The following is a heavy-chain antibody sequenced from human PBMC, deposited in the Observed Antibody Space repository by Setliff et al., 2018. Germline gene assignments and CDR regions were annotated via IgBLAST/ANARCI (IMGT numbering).Heavy chain of an antibody. CDR1: GDSISTYY. D-gene: IGHD3-3*01. J-gene: IGHJ6*03. Sequence: SETLSLTCTVSGDSISTYYWSWIRRPAGKGLEWIGRVFVDGNTYYTPSLKSRVTISVDKSKNQSSLKLSSVTAADTAVYYCARMSGFLYMDVWGKGTTVTVSS. CDR2: VFVDGNT. V-gene: IGHV4-4*07. CDR3: ARMSGFLYMDV.